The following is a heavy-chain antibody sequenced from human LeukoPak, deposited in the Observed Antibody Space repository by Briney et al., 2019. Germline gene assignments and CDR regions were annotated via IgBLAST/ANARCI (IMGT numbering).Heavy chain of an antibody. CDR2: IYPGDSDT. CDR1: GYSFISHW. CDR3: ARYSTYFTWIQLWSRFDY. Sequence: GESLKISCKGSGYSFISHWIGWVRQVPGKGLEWMGIIYPGDSDTRYSPAFEGQVTMSVDKSISTAYLQWSSLKASDTAIYYCARYSTYFTWIQLWSRFDYWGQGTLVTVSS. J-gene: IGHJ4*02. V-gene: IGHV5-51*01. D-gene: IGHD5-18*01.